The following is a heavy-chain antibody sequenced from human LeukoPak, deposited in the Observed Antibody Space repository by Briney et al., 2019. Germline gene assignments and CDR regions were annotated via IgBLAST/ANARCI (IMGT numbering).Heavy chain of an antibody. CDR3: ARVYYYDSSGYSPFDY. V-gene: IGHV4-4*02. CDR1: GGSISSSNW. J-gene: IGHJ4*02. D-gene: IGHD3-22*01. Sequence: PSGTLSLTRAVSGGSISSSNWWSWVRQPPGKGLEWIGEIYHSGSTNYNPSLKSRVTISVDKSKNQFSLKLSSVTAADTAVYYCARVYYYDSSGYSPFDYWGQGTLVTVSS. CDR2: IYHSGST.